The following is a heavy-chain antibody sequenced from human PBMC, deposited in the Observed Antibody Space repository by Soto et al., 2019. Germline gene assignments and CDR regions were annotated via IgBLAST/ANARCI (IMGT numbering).Heavy chain of an antibody. J-gene: IGHJ4*01. D-gene: IGHD2-2*01. Sequence: GGSLRLSCAASGFTFNSYAMNWVRQAPGRGLAWVSAIGTDGNTYHANSVKGRFTISRDNSRTALYLQMNSLRVEDTALYYCVRKYPGTRPFDYWGQGTLVTVSS. CDR3: VRKYPGTRPFDY. CDR2: IGTDGNT. V-gene: IGHV3-23*01. CDR1: GFTFNSYA.